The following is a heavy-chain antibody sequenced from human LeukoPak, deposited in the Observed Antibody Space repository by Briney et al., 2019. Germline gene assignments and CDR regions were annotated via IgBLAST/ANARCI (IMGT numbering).Heavy chain of an antibody. CDR1: GGTFSSYA. Sequence: ASVKVSCKASGGTFSSYAISWVRQAPGQGLEWMGWINPNSGGTNYAQKFQGRVTMTRDTSISTAYMELSRLRSDDTAVYYCARVPVTKNYYDSSGPVIWFDPWGQGTLVTVSS. D-gene: IGHD3-22*01. V-gene: IGHV1-2*02. J-gene: IGHJ5*02. CDR3: ARVPVTKNYYDSSGPVIWFDP. CDR2: INPNSGGT.